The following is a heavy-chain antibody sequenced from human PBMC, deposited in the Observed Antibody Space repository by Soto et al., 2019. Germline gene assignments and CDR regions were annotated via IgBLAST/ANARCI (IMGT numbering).Heavy chain of an antibody. CDR2: IYYSGST. V-gene: IGHV4-59*08. CDR1: GGFISSYY. CDR3: AREQAKGGYYYYGMDV. Sequence: SETLSLTCTVSGGFISSYYGSWIRQPPGKGLEWIGYIYYSGSTNYNPSLKSRVTISVDTSKNQFSLKLSSVTAADTAVYYCAREQAKGGYYYYGMDVWGQGTAVTVSS. D-gene: IGHD1-26*01. J-gene: IGHJ6*02.